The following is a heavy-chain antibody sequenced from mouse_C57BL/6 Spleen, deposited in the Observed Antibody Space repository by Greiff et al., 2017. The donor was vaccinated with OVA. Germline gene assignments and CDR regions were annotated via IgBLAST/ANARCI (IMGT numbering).Heavy chain of an antibody. J-gene: IGHJ4*01. CDR2: IDPEDGDT. V-gene: IGHV14-1*01. CDR3: TTGGVYGNYEAMDY. CDR1: GFNIKDYY. D-gene: IGHD2-1*01. Sequence: VQLQQSGAELVRPGASVKLSYTASGFNIKDYYMHWVKQRPEQGLEWIGRIDPEDGDTEYAPKFQGKATMTADTSSNTAYLQLSSLTSEDTAVYYCTTGGVYGNYEAMDYWGQGTSVTVSS.